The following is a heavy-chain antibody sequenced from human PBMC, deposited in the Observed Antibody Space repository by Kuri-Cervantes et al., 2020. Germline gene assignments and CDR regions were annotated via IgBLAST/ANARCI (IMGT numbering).Heavy chain of an antibody. Sequence: ASVKVSCKASGYTFTDYYIHWVRQAPGQGLGWMGWINPNNGGTKYAQKFQGRVTLTRDTSISTAYMELSGLTSDDTAVYYCARDSGSSWWGTFDPWGQGTLVTVSS. CDR1: GYTFTDYY. J-gene: IGHJ5*02. V-gene: IGHV1-2*02. D-gene: IGHD6-13*01. CDR3: ARDSGSSWWGTFDP. CDR2: INPNNGGT.